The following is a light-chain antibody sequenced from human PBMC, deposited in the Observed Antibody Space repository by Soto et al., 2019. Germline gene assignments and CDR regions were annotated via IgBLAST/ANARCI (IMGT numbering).Light chain of an antibody. CDR1: QSIGSN. J-gene: IGKJ1*01. Sequence: EVVMTQSPATLPVSLGGRVALSCRASQSIGSNLAWFQQQPGQPPRLLIYEASKRDTGVPTRCSGSGSGTEFTLTITSLQSEDFAVYYCQQYNHWPPWTFGQGTKVDIK. CDR2: EAS. V-gene: IGKV3D-15*01. CDR3: QQYNHWPPWT.